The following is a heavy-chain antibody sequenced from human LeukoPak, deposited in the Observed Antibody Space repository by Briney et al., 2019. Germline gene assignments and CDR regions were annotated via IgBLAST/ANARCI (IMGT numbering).Heavy chain of an antibody. V-gene: IGHV1-58*02. CDR3: AAVPHMIGDSGYDRGDY. CDR1: GFTFTSSA. Sequence: ASVKVSCKASGFTFTSSAMQWVRQARGQRLEWIGWIVVGSGNTNYAQKFQERVTITRDMSTSTAYMELSSLRSEDTAVYYCAAVPHMIGDSGYDRGDYWGQGTLVTVSS. D-gene: IGHD5-12*01. J-gene: IGHJ4*02. CDR2: IVVGSGNT.